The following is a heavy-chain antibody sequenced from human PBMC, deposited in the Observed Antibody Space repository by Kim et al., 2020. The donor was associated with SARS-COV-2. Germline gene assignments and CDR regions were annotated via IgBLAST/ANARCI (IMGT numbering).Heavy chain of an antibody. CDR3: ARTDYGDVLPYYYYYMDV. V-gene: IGHV4-59*08. Sequence: SETLSLTCTVSGASISRYYWSWIRQPPGKGLEWIGYIYYRGSTDYNPSLKSRVTMSVDTSQNQFSLKVSSVTAADTAVYYCARTDYGDVLPYYYYYMDVWGKGTTVAVSS. CDR1: GASISRYY. J-gene: IGHJ6*03. D-gene: IGHD4-17*01. CDR2: IYYRGST.